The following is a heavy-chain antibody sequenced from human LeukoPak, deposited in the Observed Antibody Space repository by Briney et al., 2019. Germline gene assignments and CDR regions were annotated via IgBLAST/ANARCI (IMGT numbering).Heavy chain of an antibody. CDR1: GFTFGAYF. CDR3: VKDLNGTWSFDY. J-gene: IGHJ4*02. V-gene: IGHV3-64D*06. D-gene: IGHD2-8*01. CDR2: ISSNEYDT. Sequence: GGSLRLSCSASGFTFGAYFMHWVRQAPGKGLQYVSSISSNEYDTYYADSVKGRFTISRDNSKNTLFLQMDNLRPEDTAVYYCVKDLNGTWSFDYWGQGTLVTVSS.